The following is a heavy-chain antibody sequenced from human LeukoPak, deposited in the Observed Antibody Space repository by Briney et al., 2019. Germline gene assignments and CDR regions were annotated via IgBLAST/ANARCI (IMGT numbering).Heavy chain of an antibody. J-gene: IGHJ4*01. V-gene: IGHV3-23*01. D-gene: IGHD1-26*01. CDR2: ISGSGAST. Sequence: GGSLRLSCAASGFTFSNYAMNWVRQAPGKGLEWVSTISGSGASTDYADSVKGRFTISRDNSKNRPYLQMNSLRAEDTAVYYCAKRQGELHRLSAFDYWGHGTLVTVSS. CDR1: GFTFSNYA. CDR3: AKRQGELHRLSAFDY.